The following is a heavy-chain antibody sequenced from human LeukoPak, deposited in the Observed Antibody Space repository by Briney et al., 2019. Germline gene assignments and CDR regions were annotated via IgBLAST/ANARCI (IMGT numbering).Heavy chain of an antibody. D-gene: IGHD2-8*01. CDR3: ARDLSMMYVDY. CDR1: GYSISSGYY. Sequence: SETLSLTCTVSGYSISSGYYWGWIRPPPGKGLEWIGTIYYTGSASYNPSLKSRVTISVDTSKNQFSLKLGSVTAADTAVYYCARDLSMMYVDYWGQGTLVTVSS. J-gene: IGHJ4*02. V-gene: IGHV4-38-2*02. CDR2: IYYTGSA.